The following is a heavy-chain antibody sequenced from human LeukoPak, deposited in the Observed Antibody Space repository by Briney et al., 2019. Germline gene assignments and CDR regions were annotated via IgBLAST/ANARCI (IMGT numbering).Heavy chain of an antibody. CDR1: GGSISSSSYY. CDR2: IYYSGST. Sequence: SETLSLTCTVSGGSISSSSYYWGWIRQPPGKGLEWIVSIYYSGSTYYNPSLKSRVTISVDTSKNQFSLKLSSVTAADTAVYYCASYVLRFLEWLLYFDYWGQGTLVTVSS. V-gene: IGHV4-39*01. D-gene: IGHD3-3*01. CDR3: ASYVLRFLEWLLYFDY. J-gene: IGHJ4*02.